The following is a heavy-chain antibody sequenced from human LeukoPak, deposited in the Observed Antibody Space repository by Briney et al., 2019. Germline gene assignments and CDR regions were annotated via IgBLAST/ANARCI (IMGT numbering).Heavy chain of an antibody. CDR3: ARDGYSGSDAL. CDR2: IYHSGST. J-gene: IGHJ4*02. D-gene: IGHD5-12*01. Sequence: SETLTLTCTVSGGSISTYYWTWIRQPPGKGLEWIGYIYHSGSTNYNPSLKSRVTISVDTSQNQFSLKLSSVTAADTAVYYCARDGYSGSDALWGQGTLVTVSS. CDR1: GGSISTYY. V-gene: IGHV4-59*01.